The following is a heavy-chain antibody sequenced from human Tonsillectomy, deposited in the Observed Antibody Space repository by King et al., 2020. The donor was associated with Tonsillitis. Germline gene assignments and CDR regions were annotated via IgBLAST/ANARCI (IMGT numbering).Heavy chain of an antibody. V-gene: IGHV5-51*03. CDR2: IYPCDSDT. D-gene: IGHD6-13*01. J-gene: IGHJ4*02. Sequence: VQLVQSGAEVKKPGESLKISCQGSGYSFTSYWIAWVRQMPGKGLEWMGIIYPCDSDTRYSPSFQGQCTISADKSIHTAYLQWSSLKASDTAMYYCARLVGAAAAGTGFDYWGQGTLVTVSS. CDR1: GYSFTSYW. CDR3: ARLVGAAAAGTGFDY.